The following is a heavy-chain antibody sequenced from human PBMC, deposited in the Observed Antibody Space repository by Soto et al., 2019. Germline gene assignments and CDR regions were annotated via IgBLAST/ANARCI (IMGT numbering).Heavy chain of an antibody. CDR3: ARRLSLSDWDLLHFPHPDY. CDR1: GFTFAAYT. CDR2: IRGSGGDT. D-gene: IGHD1-26*01. V-gene: IGHV3-23*01. Sequence: GGSLRLSCAASGFTFAAYTMNWVRQAPGKGLEWVSVIRGSGGDTYYVDSVKGRFTTSRANSKNTLYLQMNSLRAEDTALYYCARRLSLSDWDLLHFPHPDYWGPGALVTVSS. J-gene: IGHJ4*01.